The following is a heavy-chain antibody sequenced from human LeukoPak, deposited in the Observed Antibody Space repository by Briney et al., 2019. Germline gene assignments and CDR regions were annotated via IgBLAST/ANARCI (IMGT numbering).Heavy chain of an antibody. Sequence: PSETLSLTCAVYGGSFSGYYWSWIRQPPGKGLEWIGEINHSGSTNYNPSLKSRVTMSVDTSKNQFSLKLSSVTAADTAVYYCARDKRVAVAGTYIYYYYMDVWGNGTTITISS. CDR2: INHSGST. J-gene: IGHJ6*03. V-gene: IGHV4-34*01. CDR1: GGSFSGYY. CDR3: ARDKRVAVAGTYIYYYYMDV. D-gene: IGHD6-19*01.